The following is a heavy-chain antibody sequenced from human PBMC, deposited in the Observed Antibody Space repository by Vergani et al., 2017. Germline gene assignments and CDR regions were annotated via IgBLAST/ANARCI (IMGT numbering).Heavy chain of an antibody. CDR2: IWYDGSNK. CDR3: ARDGPEAYCGGDCVDY. Sequence: QVQLVESGGGVVQPGRSLRLSCAASGFTFSSYGMHWVRQAPGKGLEWVAVIWYDGSNKYYADSVKSRFTISRDNSKNTLYLQMNSLRAEDTAVYYCARDGPEAYCGGDCVDYWGQGTLVTVSS. CDR1: GFTFSSYG. D-gene: IGHD2-21*02. J-gene: IGHJ4*02. V-gene: IGHV3-33*01.